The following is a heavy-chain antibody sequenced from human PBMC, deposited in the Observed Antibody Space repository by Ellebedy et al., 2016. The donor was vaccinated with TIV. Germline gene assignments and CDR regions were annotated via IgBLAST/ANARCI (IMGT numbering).Heavy chain of an antibody. CDR3: VKDFSSSWFLPYFQH. D-gene: IGHD6-13*01. Sequence: GESLKISCSASGFSFSTYAVHWVRQAPGKGLEYISAINNNGGSTYYADSVKGRFTISRDNSKNTLYLQMSSLRAEDTAVYYCVKDFSSSWFLPYFQHWGQGTLVTVSS. J-gene: IGHJ1*01. CDR2: INNNGGST. CDR1: GFSFSTYA. V-gene: IGHV3-64D*06.